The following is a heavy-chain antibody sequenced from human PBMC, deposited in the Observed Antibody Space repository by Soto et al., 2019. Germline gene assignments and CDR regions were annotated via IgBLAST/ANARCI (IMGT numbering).Heavy chain of an antibody. J-gene: IGHJ4*02. CDR3: AKQVGVGGFDS. CDR2: FSDSGGNA. Sequence: VQLLESGGGLVQPGGSLRLSCAASGFTFSSYAMDWVRQAPGKGLEWVSGFSDSGGNAYYSDSVKGRFTISRDTSKNTLYLQMNSLRAEDTALYYCAKQVGVGGFDSWGQGTLVTVSS. V-gene: IGHV3-23*01. CDR1: GFTFSSYA. D-gene: IGHD2-8*01.